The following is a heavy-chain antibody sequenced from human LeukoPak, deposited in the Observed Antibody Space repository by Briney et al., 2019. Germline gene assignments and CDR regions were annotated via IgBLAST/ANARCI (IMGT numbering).Heavy chain of an antibody. D-gene: IGHD3-22*01. CDR3: ARSYYDSSGYYSGLDY. J-gene: IGHJ4*02. V-gene: IGHV1-46*01. CDR2: INPSGGST. CDR1: GYTFTSYY. Sequence: ASVKVSCKASGYTFTSYYMHWVREAPGQGLEWMGIINPSGGSTSYAQKFQGRVTMTRDTSTSTVYMELSSLRSEDTAVYYCARSYYDSSGYYSGLDYSGEGTLVTVYS.